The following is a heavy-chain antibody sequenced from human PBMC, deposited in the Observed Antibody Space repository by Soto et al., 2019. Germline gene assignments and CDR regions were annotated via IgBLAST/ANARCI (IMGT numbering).Heavy chain of an antibody. CDR3: ATSFGSGYRAFDY. Sequence: QVQLVQSGAEVKKPGSSLRVSCKASGDTFNFYTINWVRQAPGLGLEWLGRIIPYLSVSNYAQKFQGRVTITADKSTNTAYMEVRSLRSEDTAMYDCATSFGSGYRAFDYWGQGALVTVSS. D-gene: IGHD3-10*01. CDR2: IIPYLSVS. J-gene: IGHJ4*02. CDR1: GDTFNFYT. V-gene: IGHV1-69*02.